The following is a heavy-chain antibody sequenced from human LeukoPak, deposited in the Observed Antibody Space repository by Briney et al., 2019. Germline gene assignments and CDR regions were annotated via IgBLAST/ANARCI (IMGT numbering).Heavy chain of an antibody. Sequence: ASVKVSCKASGGTFSSYAISWVRQAPGQGLEWMGGIIPIFGTANYAQKFQGRVTITTDESTSTAYMELSSLRSEDTAVYYCARTRGYSGCLGYWGQGTLVTVSS. D-gene: IGHD5-12*01. CDR1: GGTFSSYA. V-gene: IGHV1-69*05. CDR3: ARTRGYSGCLGY. CDR2: IIPIFGTA. J-gene: IGHJ4*02.